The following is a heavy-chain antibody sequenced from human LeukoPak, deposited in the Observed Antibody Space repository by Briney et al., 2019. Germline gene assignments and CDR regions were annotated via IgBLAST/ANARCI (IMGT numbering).Heavy chain of an antibody. CDR2: IYYSGST. J-gene: IGHJ4*02. D-gene: IGHD6-13*01. CDR3: ARVTGYRIEDYFAY. Sequence: AETLSLTCTVSGGSISSYYWSWIGQPPGKGLEGIGEIYYSGSTNYNPSLKSRGTISVETSKNEFSLKLRSVTAADTAVYYCARVTGYRIEDYFAYWGQGTLVTVSS. V-gene: IGHV4-59*01. CDR1: GGSISSYY.